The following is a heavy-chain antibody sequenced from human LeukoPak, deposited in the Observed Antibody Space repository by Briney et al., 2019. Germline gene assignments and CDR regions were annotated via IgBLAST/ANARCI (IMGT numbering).Heavy chain of an antibody. CDR3: ASPSSTSHYFDY. J-gene: IGHJ4*02. Sequence: SQTLSLTCAVSGGSISSGGYYWGWIRQPPGKGLEWIGSIYYSGSTYYNPSLKSRATISVDTSKNQFSLKLSSVTAADTAVYYCASPSSTSHYFDYWGQGSLVTVSS. V-gene: IGHV4-39*01. D-gene: IGHD2-2*01. CDR1: GGSISSGGYY. CDR2: IYYSGST.